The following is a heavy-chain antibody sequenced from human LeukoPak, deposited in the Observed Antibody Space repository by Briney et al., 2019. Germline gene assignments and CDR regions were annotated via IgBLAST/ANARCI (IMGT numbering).Heavy chain of an antibody. CDR1: GYTFTSFG. J-gene: IGHJ4*02. Sequence: ASVKVSCKPSGYTFTSFGISWVRQAPGQGLEWMGWIGAYNGDTNYPQKFQGRVTMTTDTSTSTAYMDLRSLRSDDTAVYYCTRDHCRGDNCPSFDYWGQGTLVTVSS. CDR3: TRDHCRGDNCPSFDY. D-gene: IGHD2-15*01. CDR2: IGAYNGDT. V-gene: IGHV1-18*04.